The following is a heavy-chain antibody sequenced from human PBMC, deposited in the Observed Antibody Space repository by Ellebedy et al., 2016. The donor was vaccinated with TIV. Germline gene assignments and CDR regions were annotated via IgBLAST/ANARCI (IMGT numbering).Heavy chain of an antibody. V-gene: IGHV3-30*18. CDR3: AKSIILMTALFEDAFDM. J-gene: IGHJ3*02. Sequence: GGSLRLSCAASGFTFSNYGMHWVRQAPGKGLEWVAIISYDGSHKYYADSVKGRFTISRDNSKNTLFLKMNSLRPEDTAVYYCAKSIILMTALFEDAFDMWGQGTMVTVSS. D-gene: IGHD3-3*01. CDR1: GFTFSNYG. CDR2: ISYDGSHK.